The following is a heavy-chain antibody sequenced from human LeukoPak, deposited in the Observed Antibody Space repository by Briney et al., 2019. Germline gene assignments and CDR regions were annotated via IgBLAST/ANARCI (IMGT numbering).Heavy chain of an antibody. J-gene: IGHJ4*02. CDR3: ARGVDGDYVAYYFDY. Sequence: NSSQTLSLTCAVSGGSISSGGYSWSWIRQPPGKGLVWIGYIYHSGSTYYNPSLKSRVTISVDRSKNQFSLKLSSVTAADTAVYYCARGVDGDYVAYYFDYWGQGTLVTVSS. V-gene: IGHV4-30-2*01. CDR1: GGSISSGGYS. D-gene: IGHD4-17*01. CDR2: IYHSGST.